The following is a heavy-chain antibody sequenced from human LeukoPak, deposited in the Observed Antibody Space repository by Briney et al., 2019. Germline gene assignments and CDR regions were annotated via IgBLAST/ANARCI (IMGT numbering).Heavy chain of an antibody. J-gene: IGHJ4*02. Sequence: PGGSLRLSCAASGFTFSAHGMHWVCQAPGKGLEWVAYIRYDGNNKQYADSVKGRFTISRDNSKNMLYLQMNSLRAEDTAVYYCARQSSSYFDYWGQGTLVTVSS. CDR2: IRYDGNNK. V-gene: IGHV3-30*02. D-gene: IGHD6-6*01. CDR3: ARQSSSYFDY. CDR1: GFTFSAHG.